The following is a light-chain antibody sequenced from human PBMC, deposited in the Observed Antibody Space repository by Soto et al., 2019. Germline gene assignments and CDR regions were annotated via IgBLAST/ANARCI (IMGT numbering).Light chain of an antibody. J-gene: IGLJ2*01. Sequence: QSVLTQPASVSGSPGQSIAISCTGNSSGIGTFKLVSWYQQHPGRAPKLIIYEVNKRPSGISSRFSASKSGNTASLTISGLQADDEADYYCYSFAGFNTQFGGGTKVTVL. CDR3: YSFAGFNTQ. V-gene: IGLV2-23*02. CDR2: EVN. CDR1: SSGIGTFKL.